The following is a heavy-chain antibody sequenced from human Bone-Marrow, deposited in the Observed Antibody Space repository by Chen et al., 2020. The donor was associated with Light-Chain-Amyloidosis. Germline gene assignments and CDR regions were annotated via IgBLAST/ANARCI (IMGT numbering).Heavy chain of an antibody. D-gene: IGHD5-18*01. CDR3: ARGRGYSYGHVRAYNYMDV. CDR1: GGSISSSSYY. Sequence: QVQLQQWGAGQLKTSETLSLTCTVSGGSISSSSYYWGWIRQPPGKGLEWIGEMIPSGSTNYSPFLKSRVTISLDTSQSQFSLNLSSMTAADTAVYYCARGRGYSYGHVRAYNYMDVWGKGTTVTVSS. J-gene: IGHJ6*03. V-gene: IGHV4-34*01. CDR2: MIPSGST.